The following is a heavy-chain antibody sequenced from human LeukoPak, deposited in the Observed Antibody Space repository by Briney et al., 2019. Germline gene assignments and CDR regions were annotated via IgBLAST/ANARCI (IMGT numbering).Heavy chain of an antibody. CDR1: GGSISSSSYY. CDR3: ARGGSGYYTSDAFDI. V-gene: IGHV4-61*01. D-gene: IGHD3-22*01. CDR2: IYYSGST. J-gene: IGHJ3*02. Sequence: SETLSLTCTVSGGSISSSSYYWSWIRQPPGKGLEWIGYIYYSGSTNYNPSLKSRVTISVDTSKNQFSLKLSSVTAADTAVYYCARGGSGYYTSDAFDIWGQGTMVTVSS.